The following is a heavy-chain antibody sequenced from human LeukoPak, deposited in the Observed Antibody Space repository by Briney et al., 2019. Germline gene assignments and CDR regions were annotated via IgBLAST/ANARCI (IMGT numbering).Heavy chain of an antibody. Sequence: GASVKVSCKASGYTFTGYYMHWVRQAPGQGLEWMGWIDPNSGGTNYAQKLQGRVTMTTDTSTSTAYMELRSLRSDDTAVYYCAREPGPWDAFDIWGQGTMVTVSS. CDR2: IDPNSGGT. CDR3: AREPGPWDAFDI. V-gene: IGHV1-2*02. D-gene: IGHD2-2*01. J-gene: IGHJ3*02. CDR1: GYTFTGYY.